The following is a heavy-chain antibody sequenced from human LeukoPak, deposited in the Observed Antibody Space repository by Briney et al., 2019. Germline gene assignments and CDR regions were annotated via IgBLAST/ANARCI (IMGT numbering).Heavy chain of an antibody. Sequence: PSETLSLTCTVSGGSISSGSYYWNWIRQPAGKGLEWIGRIYTSGSTNYNPSLKSRITISVDTSKNQFSLRLSSVTAADTAVYYCARGLEWGDGFDIWGQGTMVTVSP. V-gene: IGHV4-61*02. CDR1: GGSISSGSYY. D-gene: IGHD1-1*01. CDR3: ARGLEWGDGFDI. J-gene: IGHJ3*02. CDR2: IYTSGST.